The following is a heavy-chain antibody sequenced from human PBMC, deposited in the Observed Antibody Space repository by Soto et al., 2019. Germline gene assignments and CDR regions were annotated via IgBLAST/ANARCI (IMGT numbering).Heavy chain of an antibody. CDR2: IYHSGST. J-gene: IGHJ5*02. CDR1: GGSISSSKW. D-gene: IGHD4-17*01. V-gene: IGHV4-4*02. Sequence: QVQLQESGPGLMKPSGTLSLTCAVSGGSISSSKWWSWVRQPPGKGLEWIGEIYHSGSTNYNPSLKRRVTRSVDKSSNQFSLMLISVPPADTAVDYCASKDYCDYGWFDPWCQGTLVTVSS. CDR3: ASKDYCDYGWFDP.